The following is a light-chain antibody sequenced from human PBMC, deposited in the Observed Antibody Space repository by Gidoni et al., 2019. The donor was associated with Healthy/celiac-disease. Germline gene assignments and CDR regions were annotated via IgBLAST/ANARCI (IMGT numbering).Light chain of an antibody. CDR1: QDISNY. Sequence: DIQMTQSPSSLSASVGDRVTITCQASQDISNYLNWYQQKPGKAPKLLIYDASNLETGVPSRFSGSGSGTDFTFTISSLQPEDISTYYCQQYDNLRGATFGPXTKVDIK. CDR3: QQYDNLRGAT. V-gene: IGKV1-33*01. CDR2: DAS. J-gene: IGKJ3*01.